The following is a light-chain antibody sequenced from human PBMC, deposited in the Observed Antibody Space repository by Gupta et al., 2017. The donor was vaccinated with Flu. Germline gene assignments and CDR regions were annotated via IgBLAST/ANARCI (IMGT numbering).Light chain of an antibody. Sequence: QSALTQPRSVSGSPGQSVTISCTETSSDVGDCNCVSWYQQHPGKAPKLMIYDVNERPSGVPHRFSGSKSGNTASLTISGLQDEDDADYYCCSSAGSNTVVFGGGTKLTVL. V-gene: IGLV2-11*01. CDR2: DVN. CDR3: CSSAGSNTVV. J-gene: IGLJ2*01. CDR1: SSDVGDCNC.